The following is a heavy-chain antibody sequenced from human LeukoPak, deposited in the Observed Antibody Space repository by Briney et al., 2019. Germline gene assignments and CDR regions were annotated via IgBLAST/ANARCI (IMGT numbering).Heavy chain of an antibody. CDR3: ARYGSGYAFDI. J-gene: IGHJ3*02. Sequence: KPSETLSLTCTVSGGSISSGDYYWSWIRQPPGKGLEWIGYIYYSGSTYYNPSLNSRVTISVDTSKNQFSLKLSSVTAADTAVYYCARYGSGYAFDIWGQGTMVTVSS. CDR2: IYYSGST. D-gene: IGHD3-10*01. CDR1: GGSISSGDYY. V-gene: IGHV4-30-4*08.